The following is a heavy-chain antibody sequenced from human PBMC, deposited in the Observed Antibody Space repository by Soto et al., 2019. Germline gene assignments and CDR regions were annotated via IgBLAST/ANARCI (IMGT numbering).Heavy chain of an antibody. CDR1: GYTFTSYS. CDR2: ISAYNGNT. CDR3: ARARWFGESAPIDY. Sequence: ASVKVSCKASGYTFTSYSISWVRQAPGQGLEWMGWISAYNGNTNYAQKLQGRVTMTTDTSTSTAYMELRSLRSDDTAVYYCARARWFGESAPIDYWGQGTLVTVSS. D-gene: IGHD3-10*01. V-gene: IGHV1-18*04. J-gene: IGHJ4*02.